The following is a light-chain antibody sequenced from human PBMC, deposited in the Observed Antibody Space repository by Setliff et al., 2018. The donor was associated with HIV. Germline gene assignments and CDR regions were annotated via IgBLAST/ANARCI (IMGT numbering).Light chain of an antibody. J-gene: IGLJ1*01. CDR2: EVR. V-gene: IGLV2-14*01. Sequence: QSVLTQPASVSGSPGQSITISCTGTSSDVGGYNYVSWYQQHPGKAPKLIIYEVRNRPSGVSNRFSGSKSGNTASLTISGFQAEDEGDYYCSSYAITNTLPFGTGTKVTVL. CDR3: SSYAITNTLP. CDR1: SSDVGGYNY.